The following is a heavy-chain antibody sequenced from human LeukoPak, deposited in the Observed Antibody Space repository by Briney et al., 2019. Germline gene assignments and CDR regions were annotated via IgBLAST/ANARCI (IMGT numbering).Heavy chain of an antibody. Sequence: GGSLRVSCAASGFTFSSYWMSWVRQAPGKGLEWVANIKQDGREKYYVDSVKGRFTISRDNAKNSLYLQMNSLRAEDTAVYYCARDYYDSSGYYLYYYYYYMDVWGKGTTVTVS. CDR3: ARDYYDSSGYYLYYYYYYMDV. CDR2: IKQDGREK. J-gene: IGHJ6*03. V-gene: IGHV3-7*01. CDR1: GFTFSSYW. D-gene: IGHD3-22*01.